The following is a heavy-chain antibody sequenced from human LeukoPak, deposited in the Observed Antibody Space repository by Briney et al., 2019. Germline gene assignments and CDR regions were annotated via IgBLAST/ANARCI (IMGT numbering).Heavy chain of an antibody. V-gene: IGHV3-74*01. D-gene: IGHD1-26*01. J-gene: IGHJ4*02. Sequence: GGSLRLSCAPSGFSFSSSWMHWVRHVPGKGLEWVSRINDDETSTTYAESVKGRFTISRDNATNTLFVQMNSLRAEDTAVYYCATTGSGSYYDYWGQGTLVTVSS. CDR1: GFSFSSSW. CDR2: INDDETST. CDR3: ATTGSGSYYDY.